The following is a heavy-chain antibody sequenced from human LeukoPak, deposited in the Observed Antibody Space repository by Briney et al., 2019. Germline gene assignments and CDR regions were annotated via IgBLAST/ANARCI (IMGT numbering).Heavy chain of an antibody. V-gene: IGHV4-59*01. CDR3: ARGLFGYYGSGSQIKYYFDY. CDR2: IYYSGST. Sequence: SETLFLTCTVSGGSISSYYWSWIRQPPGKGLEWIGYIYYSGSTNYNPSLKSRVTISVDTSKNQFSLKLSSVTAADTAVYYCARGLFGYYGSGSQIKYYFDYWGQGTLVTVSS. D-gene: IGHD3-10*01. CDR1: GGSISSYY. J-gene: IGHJ4*02.